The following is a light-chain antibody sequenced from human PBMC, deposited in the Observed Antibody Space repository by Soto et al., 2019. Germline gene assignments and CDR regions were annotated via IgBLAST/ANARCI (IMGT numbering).Light chain of an antibody. V-gene: IGKV1-39*01. Sequence: DIQMTQSPSSLSASVGDRVTVTCRASQNINNYLNWYQQKPGKAPKLLIYAASSLQSGVPSRFSGSGSGTDFTLTISSLQPEDFATYYCQQSYGTLWTFGQGTKVDIK. CDR2: AAS. J-gene: IGKJ1*01. CDR1: QNINNY. CDR3: QQSYGTLWT.